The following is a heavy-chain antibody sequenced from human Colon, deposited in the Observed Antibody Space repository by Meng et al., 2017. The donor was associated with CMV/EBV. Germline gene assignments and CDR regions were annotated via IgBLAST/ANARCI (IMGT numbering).Heavy chain of an antibody. Sequence: VEVEESGGGLGQPGGALTLSCAASGFIVSSNYMNWVRQAPGKGLEWVSVIFTDDRTYYADSVKGRFTISRDDSKNTVSLQMNSLRAEDTAVYYCAREYFYDKGRRSFDLWGQGTLVTVSS. CDR1: GFIVSSNY. V-gene: IGHV3-66*01. CDR2: IFTDDRT. D-gene: IGHD3-22*01. CDR3: AREYFYDKGRRSFDL. J-gene: IGHJ4*02.